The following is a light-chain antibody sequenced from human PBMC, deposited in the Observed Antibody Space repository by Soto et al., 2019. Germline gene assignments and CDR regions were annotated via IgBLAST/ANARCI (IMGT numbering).Light chain of an antibody. CDR2: SVI. CDR3: NSYTSSSTDV. CDR1: NSDVGGYNY. J-gene: IGLJ1*01. V-gene: IGLV2-14*01. Sequence: QSVLTQPASVSGSPGQSITISCTGTNSDVGGYNYVSWYQQHPGKAPKLMIYSVINLPSGVPHRFSGSKSGNTASLTISGLQAEDEAAYYCNSYTSSSTDVFGTGTKVTVL.